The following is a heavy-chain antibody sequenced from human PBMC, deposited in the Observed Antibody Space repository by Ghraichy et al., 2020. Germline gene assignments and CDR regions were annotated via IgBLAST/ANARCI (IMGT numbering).Heavy chain of an antibody. D-gene: IGHD3-22*01. CDR1: GFTFSKYG. CDR2: TTTDGSSK. Sequence: GGSLRLSCAASGFTFSKYGMHWVRQAPGKGLVWVSVTTTDGSSKSYGDSVKGRFTISKDNAKNTLSLQLSSLRAEDTAVYYCVRGGDSSGWFLSYWGQGTLVTVSP. J-gene: IGHJ4*02. CDR3: VRGGDSSGWFLSY. V-gene: IGHV3-74*01.